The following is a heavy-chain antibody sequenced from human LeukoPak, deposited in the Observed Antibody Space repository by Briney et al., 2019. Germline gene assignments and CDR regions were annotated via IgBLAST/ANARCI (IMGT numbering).Heavy chain of an antibody. J-gene: IGHJ6*02. Sequence: SQTLSLTCTVSGGSISSGGYYWSWIRQHPGKGLEWIGYIYYSGSTYYNPSLKSRVTISVETSKTQFSLKLSSVTAADTAVYYCARDLVSSSWGMDVWGQGTTVTVSS. V-gene: IGHV4-31*03. CDR2: IYYSGST. CDR3: ARDLVSSSWGMDV. D-gene: IGHD6-13*01. CDR1: GGSISSGGYY.